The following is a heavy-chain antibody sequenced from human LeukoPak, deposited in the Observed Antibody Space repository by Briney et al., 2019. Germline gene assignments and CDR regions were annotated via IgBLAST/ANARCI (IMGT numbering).Heavy chain of an antibody. CDR3: ARGILTGSGSSIDY. Sequence: SVKVSCKASGYTFSSDDINWVRQATGQGPEWMGWMNPDSGRTDYAPKFQGRVSFTRNTSINAAYMELSLLTSEHPAVYSCARGILTGSGSSIDYWGQGTLVTVSS. CDR1: GYTFSSDD. CDR2: MNPDSGRT. V-gene: IGHV1-8*03. J-gene: IGHJ4*02. D-gene: IGHD3-9*01.